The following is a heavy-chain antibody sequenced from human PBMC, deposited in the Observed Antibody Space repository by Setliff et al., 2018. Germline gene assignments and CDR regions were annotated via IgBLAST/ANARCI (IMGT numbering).Heavy chain of an antibody. V-gene: IGHV3-30-3*01. Sequence: GGSLRLSCAASGFTFTNYIIHWVRQAPGKGLEWVAVMSLDETNKYYADSVKGRFTISRDNSKNTLYLQMNSLRAEDTAVYYCASDSGSYMTNFDYWGQGTLVTVSS. CDR1: GFTFTNYI. CDR2: MSLDETNK. J-gene: IGHJ4*02. CDR3: ASDSGSYMTNFDY. D-gene: IGHD1-26*01.